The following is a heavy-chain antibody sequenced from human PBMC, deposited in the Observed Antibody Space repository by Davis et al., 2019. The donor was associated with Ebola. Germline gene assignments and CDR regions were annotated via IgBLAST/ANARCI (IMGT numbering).Heavy chain of an antibody. CDR1: GGSISSYY. V-gene: IGHV4-39*01. D-gene: IGHD6-13*01. J-gene: IGHJ5*02. CDR2: IYYSGST. CDR3: ARHALVSSWFDP. Sequence: MPSETLSLTCTVSGGSISSYYWGWIRQPPGKGLEWIGSIYYSGSTYYNPSLKSRVTISVDTSKNQFSLKLSSVTAADTAVYYCARHALVSSWFDPWGQGTLVTVSS.